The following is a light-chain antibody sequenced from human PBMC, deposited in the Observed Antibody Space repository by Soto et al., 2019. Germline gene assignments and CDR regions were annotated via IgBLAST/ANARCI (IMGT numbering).Light chain of an antibody. CDR3: QHRSNWLGT. Sequence: EIVLTQSPATLLLSPGQRSTLSCRASQSVGSFLAWYQQKSGQAPRLLLYDASNRAPGIPARFSGSGSGTDFTLTSSSLEPEDFAVYYCQHRSNWLGTFGPGTKGDIK. CDR1: QSVGSF. V-gene: IGKV3-11*01. J-gene: IGKJ3*01. CDR2: DAS.